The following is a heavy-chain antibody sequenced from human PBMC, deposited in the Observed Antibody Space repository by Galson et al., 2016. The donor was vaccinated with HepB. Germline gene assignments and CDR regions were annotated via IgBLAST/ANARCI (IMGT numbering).Heavy chain of an antibody. V-gene: IGHV3-48*02. J-gene: IGHJ5*02. CDR3: GRESWFDP. CDR2: ISSSGTTK. Sequence: SLRLSCAASGFTFSTYTFNWVRQAPGKGLEWVAHISSSGTTKYYADSVKGRFTISRDNAKNSLYLQMNSLRDEDTAVYYRGRESWFDPWGQGTLVTVSS. CDR1: GFTFSTYT.